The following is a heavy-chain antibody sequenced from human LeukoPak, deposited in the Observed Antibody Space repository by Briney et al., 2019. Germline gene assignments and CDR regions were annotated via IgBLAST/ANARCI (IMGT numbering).Heavy chain of an antibody. Sequence: ASVKVSCKASGYTFTSYGISWVRQAPGQGLEWMGWISAYNGNTNYAQKLQGRVTMTTDTSTSTAYMELRSLRSDDTAVYYCARDGVATIFNYYYYMDVWGKGTTVTISS. CDR2: ISAYNGNT. J-gene: IGHJ6*03. V-gene: IGHV1-18*01. CDR3: ARDGVATIFNYYYYMDV. CDR1: GYTFTSYG. D-gene: IGHD5-12*01.